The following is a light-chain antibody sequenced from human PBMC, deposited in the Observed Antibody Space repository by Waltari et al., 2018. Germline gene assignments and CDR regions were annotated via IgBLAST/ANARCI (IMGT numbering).Light chain of an antibody. CDR2: AAT. Sequence: DIQVIQSPSSLSASVGDRVTITCRASQSISDYLNWFQVKPGRAPNLLIYAATGLQSGVPSRFNGSGSGAHFTLTISRLRPEDSASYVCQQNYRTPPTFGQGTKVEI. CDR3: QQNYRTPPT. J-gene: IGKJ1*01. V-gene: IGKV1-39*01. CDR1: QSISDY.